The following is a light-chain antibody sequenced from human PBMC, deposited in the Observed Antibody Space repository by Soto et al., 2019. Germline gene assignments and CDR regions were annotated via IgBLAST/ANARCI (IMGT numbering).Light chain of an antibody. CDR3: SSYTSTTTLVV. CDR1: SRDVGGYNY. CDR2: DVS. Sequence: QSALTQPASVSGSPGQSITISCTGTSRDVGGYNYVSWYQQYPGKAPKLMIYDVSNRPSGVSNRFSGSKSGNTASLSISGLQAEDEADYYCSSYTSTTTLVVFGGGTKVTVL. J-gene: IGLJ2*01. V-gene: IGLV2-14*01.